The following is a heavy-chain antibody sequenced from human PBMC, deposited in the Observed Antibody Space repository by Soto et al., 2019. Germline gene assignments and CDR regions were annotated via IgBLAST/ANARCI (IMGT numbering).Heavy chain of an antibody. CDR3: ARLMGTSFDL. J-gene: IGHJ4*02. D-gene: IGHD2-8*01. Sequence: GGSLRLSCAASGFTFTDHYMDWVRQAPGEGLEWVGRARNKVNGYIIAYAASVEGRFIISRDGSKNSLYLQMNSLKTEDTAVYFCARLMGTSFDLWGQGTLVTVSS. CDR1: GFTFTDHY. V-gene: IGHV3-72*01. CDR2: ARNKVNGYII.